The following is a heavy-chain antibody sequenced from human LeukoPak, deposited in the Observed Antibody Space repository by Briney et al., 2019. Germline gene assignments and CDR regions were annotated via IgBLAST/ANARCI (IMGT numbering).Heavy chain of an antibody. CDR2: ISWDGGST. CDR1: GFTFDDYA. CDR3: AKGHDDFWSGYYSPPDY. J-gene: IGHJ4*02. V-gene: IGHV3-43D*04. Sequence: GGSLRLSCATSGFTFDDYAMHWVRQAPTKGLEWVSLISWDGGSTYYADSVKGRFTISRDNSKSSLYLQMNSLRPEDTALYYCAKGHDDFWSGYYSPPDYWGQGTLVTVSS. D-gene: IGHD3-3*01.